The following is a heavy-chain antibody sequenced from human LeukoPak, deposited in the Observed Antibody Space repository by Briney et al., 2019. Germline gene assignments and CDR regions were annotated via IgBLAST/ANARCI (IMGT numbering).Heavy chain of an antibody. Sequence: GGSLRLSCAASGFTFSSYGMSWVRQAPGKGLEWVSAISGNGGSTYYADSVKGQVTISRDNSKNTLYLQMNSLRAEDTAVYYCAKDFTYSGYDDDYWGQGTLVTVSS. J-gene: IGHJ4*02. CDR3: AKDFTYSGYDDDY. V-gene: IGHV3-23*01. D-gene: IGHD5-12*01. CDR1: GFTFSSYG. CDR2: ISGNGGST.